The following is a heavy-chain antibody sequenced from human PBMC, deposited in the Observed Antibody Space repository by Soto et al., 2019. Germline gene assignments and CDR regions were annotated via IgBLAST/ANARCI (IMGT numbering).Heavy chain of an antibody. CDR2: IYNGGST. D-gene: IGHD4-17*01. Sequence: SETLDLTCTVYGGSISTVSYYWSWIRHPPDKGLEWIGHIYNGGSTYNNPSLKSRVTISVDRSKNQFSLKLSSVTAADTAVYFCASGATVTSIDYRAQGPLLTVS. V-gene: IGHV4-30-4*01. J-gene: IGHJ4*02. CDR1: GGSISTVSYY. CDR3: ASGATVTSIDY.